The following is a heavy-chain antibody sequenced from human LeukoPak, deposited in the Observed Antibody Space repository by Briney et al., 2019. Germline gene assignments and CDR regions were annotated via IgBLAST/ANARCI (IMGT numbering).Heavy chain of an antibody. J-gene: IGHJ4*02. CDR3: ARDSLYGSGSYYINYFDY. CDR1: GFTFSSYG. D-gene: IGHD3-10*01. CDR2: IWYDGSNK. V-gene: IGHV3-33*01. Sequence: PGRSLRLPCAASGFTFSSYGMHWVRQAPGKGLEWVAVIWYDGSNKYYADSVKGRFTISRDNSKNTLYLQMNSLRAEDTAVYYCARDSLYGSGSYYINYFDYWGQGTLVTVSS.